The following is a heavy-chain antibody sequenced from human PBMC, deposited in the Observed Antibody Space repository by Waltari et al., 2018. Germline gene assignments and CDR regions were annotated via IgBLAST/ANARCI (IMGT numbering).Heavy chain of an antibody. CDR3: ARDGNGGGSATYYYYYYYMDV. V-gene: IGHV3-30-3*01. Sequence: QVQLVESGGGVVQPGRSLRLSCAASGFTFSSYAMHWVRQAPGKGLEGVAVISYDGSNKYYADSVKGRFTISRDNSKNTLYLQMNSLRAEDTAVYYCARDGNGGGSATYYYYYYYMDVWGKGTTVTVSS. D-gene: IGHD2-15*01. CDR2: ISYDGSNK. J-gene: IGHJ6*03. CDR1: GFTFSSYA.